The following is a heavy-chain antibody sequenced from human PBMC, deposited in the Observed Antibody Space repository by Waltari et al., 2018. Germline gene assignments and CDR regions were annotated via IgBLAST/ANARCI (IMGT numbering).Heavy chain of an antibody. CDR2: VNPDTGYA. J-gene: IGHJ4*02. CDR3: ARDRTTMAARPGDY. D-gene: IGHD6-6*01. CDR1: GYIFTNYY. Sequence: QVLLVQSGAEVKKPGASVKVSCKASGYIFTNYYLHWVRQAPGQGPEWMGWVNPDTGYANYAHNFRGRVTMTWDTSINTAFMDLSGLKSDDTAVYYCARDRTTMAARPGDYWGQGTLVTVSS. V-gene: IGHV1-2*02.